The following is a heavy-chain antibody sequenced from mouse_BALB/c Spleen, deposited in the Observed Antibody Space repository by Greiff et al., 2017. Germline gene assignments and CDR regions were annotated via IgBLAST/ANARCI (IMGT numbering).Heavy chain of an antibody. D-gene: IGHD2-1*01. J-gene: IGHJ4*01. CDR1: GFTFSSLG. Sequence: EVKLVESGGGLVQPGGSRKLSCAASGFTFSSLGMHWVRQAPEKGLEWVAYISSGSSTIYYADTVKGRFTISRDNPKNTLFLQMTSLRSEDTAMYYCARGDGNSYYYAMDYWGQGTSVTVSS. V-gene: IGHV5-17*02. CDR2: ISSGSSTI. CDR3: ARGDGNSYYYAMDY.